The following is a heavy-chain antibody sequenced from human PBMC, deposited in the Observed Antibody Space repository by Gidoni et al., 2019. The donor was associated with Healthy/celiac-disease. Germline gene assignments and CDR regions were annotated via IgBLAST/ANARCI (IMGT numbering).Heavy chain of an antibody. D-gene: IGHD3-9*01. J-gene: IGHJ6*02. Sequence: SSSTIYYADSVKGRFTISRDNAKNSLYLQMNSLRAEDTAVYYCARDRTDYDDILTGYPYYYYYGMDVWGQGTTVTVPS. CDR2: SSSTI. CDR3: ARDRTDYDDILTGYPYYYYYGMDV. V-gene: IGHV3-48*01.